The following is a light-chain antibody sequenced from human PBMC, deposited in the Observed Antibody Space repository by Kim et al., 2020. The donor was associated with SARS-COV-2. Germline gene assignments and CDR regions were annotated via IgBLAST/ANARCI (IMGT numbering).Light chain of an antibody. J-gene: IGKJ4*01. CDR3: QQSYSTPLT. Sequence: ASVGDRVTITCRASQSISSYLDWYQQKPGKAPKLLIYAASSLQSGVPSRFSGSGSGTDFTLTISSLQPEDFATYYCQQSYSTPLTFGGGTKVDIK. CDR1: QSISSY. V-gene: IGKV1-39*01. CDR2: AAS.